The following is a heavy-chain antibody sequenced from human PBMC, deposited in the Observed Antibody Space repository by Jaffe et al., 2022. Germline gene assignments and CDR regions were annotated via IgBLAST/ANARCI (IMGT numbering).Heavy chain of an antibody. V-gene: IGHV3-23*01. CDR1: GFTFSSYA. Sequence: EVQLLESGGGLVQPGGSLRLSCAASGFTFSSYAMSWVRQAPGKGLEWVSAISGSGGSTYYADSVKGRFTISRDNSKNTLYLQMNSLRAEDTAVYYCAKEEGDVLRFLEWLLSRGDYFDYWGQGTLVTVSS. CDR2: ISGSGGST. CDR3: AKEEGDVLRFLEWLLSRGDYFDY. J-gene: IGHJ4*02. D-gene: IGHD3-3*01.